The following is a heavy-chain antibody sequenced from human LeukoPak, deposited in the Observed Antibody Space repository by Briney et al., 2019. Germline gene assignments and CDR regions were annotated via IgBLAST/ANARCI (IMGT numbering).Heavy chain of an antibody. CDR3: ARGIAAAGTKRTWYYYYYGMDV. V-gene: IGHV4-59*01. J-gene: IGHJ6*04. Sequence: SETLSLTCTVSGGSISSYYWSWIRQPPGKGLEWTGYIYYSGSTNYNPSLKSRVTISVDTSKNQFSLKLSSVTAADTAVYYCARGIAAAGTKRTWYYYYYGMDVWGKGTTVTVSS. CDR1: GGSISSYY. D-gene: IGHD6-13*01. CDR2: IYYSGST.